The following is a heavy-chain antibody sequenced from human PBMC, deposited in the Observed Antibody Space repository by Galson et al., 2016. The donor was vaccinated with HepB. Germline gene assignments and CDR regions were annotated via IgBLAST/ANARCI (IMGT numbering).Heavy chain of an antibody. CDR1: GFTFSSYW. D-gene: IGHD2-15*01. CDR3: ARPGYCSGSGCYVPFDI. V-gene: IGHV3-74*03. Sequence: SLRLSCAASGFTFSSYWMNWVRQAPGKGLLWVSRINNDGSNTTYADSVKGRFTISRDNAKNTLYLQMNSLRAEDTAVYYCARPGYCSGSGCYVPFDIWGQGTMATVSS. J-gene: IGHJ3*02. CDR2: INNDGSNT.